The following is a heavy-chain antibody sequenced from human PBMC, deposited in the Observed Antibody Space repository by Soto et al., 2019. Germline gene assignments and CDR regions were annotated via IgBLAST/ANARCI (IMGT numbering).Heavy chain of an antibody. CDR3: ARGAYSDSSSYFAY. CDR2: IYYSGTT. J-gene: IGHJ4*02. D-gene: IGHD6-6*01. CDR1: GDSISSGDHY. Sequence: QVQLQESGPGLVKPSQTLSLTCTVSGDSISSGDHYWSWIRQPPGNGLEWIGYIYYSGTTYSRPSLQSRVTISVDPSKNQFSLKLNSVTAADPAVYYCARGAYSDSSSYFAYWGQGALGPVSS. V-gene: IGHV4-30-4*01.